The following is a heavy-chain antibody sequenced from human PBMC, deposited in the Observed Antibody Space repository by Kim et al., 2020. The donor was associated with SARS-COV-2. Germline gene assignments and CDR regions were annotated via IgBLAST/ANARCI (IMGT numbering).Heavy chain of an antibody. CDR3: AREGAGSSSLLGRWFDP. J-gene: IGHJ5*02. Sequence: FQGRVTMTRDTSTSTVYMELSSLRSEDTAVYYCAREGAGSSSLLGRWFDPWGQGTLVTVSS. D-gene: IGHD6-13*01. V-gene: IGHV1-46*01.